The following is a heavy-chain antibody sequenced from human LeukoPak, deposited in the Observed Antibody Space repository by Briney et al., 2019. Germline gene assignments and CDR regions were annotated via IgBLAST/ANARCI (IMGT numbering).Heavy chain of an antibody. CDR3: AREGYDSNIYYKADY. J-gene: IGHJ4*02. Sequence: SETLSLTCTVSGGSINTYFWSWIRQPPGKGLEWIGYISYSGSTSYNPSLKSRVTITVDTSKNQFSLKLSSVTAADTAVYYCAREGYDSNIYYKADYWGQGTLVTVSS. V-gene: IGHV4-59*01. CDR1: GGSINTYF. CDR2: ISYSGST. D-gene: IGHD3-22*01.